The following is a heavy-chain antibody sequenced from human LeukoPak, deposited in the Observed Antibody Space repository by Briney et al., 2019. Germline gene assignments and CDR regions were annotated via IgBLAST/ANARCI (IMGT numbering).Heavy chain of an antibody. CDR2: IYYSGST. D-gene: IGHD3-3*01. V-gene: IGHV4-30-4*08. CDR3: ARGYGIFGEKNWFDP. J-gene: IGHJ5*02. CDR1: GGSISSGDYY. Sequence: PSQTLSLTCTVSGGSISSGDYYWSWIRQPPGKGLEWIGYIYYSGSTYYNPSLKSRVTISVDTSKNQFSLKLSSVTAADTAVYYCARGYGIFGEKNWFDPWGQGTLVTVSS.